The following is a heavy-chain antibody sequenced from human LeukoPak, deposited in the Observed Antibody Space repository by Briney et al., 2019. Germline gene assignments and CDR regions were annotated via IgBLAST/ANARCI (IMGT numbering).Heavy chain of an antibody. CDR2: ISSSGSHT. V-gene: IGHV3-11*03. CDR3: ARHPDGSLSLDY. CDR1: GLTFNDYA. J-gene: IGHJ4*02. Sequence: PGGSLRLSCAASGLTFNDYAMSWVRQTPGKGLEWVSYISSSGSHTNYADSVTGRFTISRNNAKKSLHLQMNSLRAEDTAVYYCARHPDGSLSLDYWGQGTLVTVSS. D-gene: IGHD1-26*01.